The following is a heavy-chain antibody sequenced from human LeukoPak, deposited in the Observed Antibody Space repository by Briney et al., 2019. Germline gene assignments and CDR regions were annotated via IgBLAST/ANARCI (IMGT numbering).Heavy chain of an antibody. D-gene: IGHD6-19*01. V-gene: IGHV4-59*01. CDR2: IHYSGNT. CDR1: GGSISSYY. Sequence: TSETLSLTCNVSGGSISSYYWSWIRQPPGKGLECLGYIHYSGNTNYNPSLKSRVIISVDMSKNQISLKLSSVTAADTAVYYCACYSGGWYHYFQHWGQGALVTVSS. CDR3: ACYSGGWYHYFQH. J-gene: IGHJ1*01.